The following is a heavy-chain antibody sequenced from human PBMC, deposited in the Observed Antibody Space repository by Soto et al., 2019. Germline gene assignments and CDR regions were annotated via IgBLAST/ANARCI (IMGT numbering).Heavy chain of an antibody. D-gene: IGHD1-20*01. Sequence: QVQLQESVPGLVKPSETLSLTCTVSGGSITNYYWSWIRQPPGKGLEWVGYIYHTGSSSYNPSLNRRVAMSMDTSKRQISLKLTSVTAADTAVYYCAREYTRWFDPWGQGTLLTVSS. CDR2: IYHTGSS. V-gene: IGHV4-59*01. CDR3: AREYTRWFDP. CDR1: GGSITNYY. J-gene: IGHJ5*02.